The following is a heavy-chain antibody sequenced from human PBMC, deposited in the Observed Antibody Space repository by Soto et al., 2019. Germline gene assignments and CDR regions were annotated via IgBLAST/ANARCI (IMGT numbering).Heavy chain of an antibody. D-gene: IGHD6-6*01. CDR3: AKRPLAARHTDY. CDR1: GFTFSNYA. J-gene: IGHJ4*02. CDR2: ISGSGYNT. Sequence: EVQLLESGGGLVQPGGSLRLSCAASGFTFSNYAMTWVRQAPGKGLGWVSTISGSGYNTYYADSVRGRFTISRDTSQNTLYLQMNSLRADDTAVYYCAKRPLAARHTDYWGQGTLVTVSS. V-gene: IGHV3-23*01.